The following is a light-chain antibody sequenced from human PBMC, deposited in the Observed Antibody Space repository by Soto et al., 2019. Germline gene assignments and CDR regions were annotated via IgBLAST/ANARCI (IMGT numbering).Light chain of an antibody. J-gene: IGLJ2*01. Sequence: QSALTQPPSVSASPGQSVAISCTGTSSDVGTYDRVSWYQQPPGTAPKLIIYEVSDRPSGVPDRFSGSKSGNTASLTISGLQAEDEADYYCSSFTSDTTRVFGGGTNLTVL. CDR3: SSFTSDTTRV. CDR2: EVS. V-gene: IGLV2-18*02. CDR1: SSDVGTYDR.